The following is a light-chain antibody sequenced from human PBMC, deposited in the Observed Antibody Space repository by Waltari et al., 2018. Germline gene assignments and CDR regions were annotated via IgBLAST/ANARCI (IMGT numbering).Light chain of an antibody. V-gene: IGLV2-23*01. CDR3: CSYAGSSTWV. Sequence: QSALTQPASVSGSPGQSITISCTGTSSDVGSYNLVSWYQQPPGKAPKLMIYEGSKRPSGVFNRCSGSKSGNTASLTISGLQAEDEADCYCCSYAGSSTWVFGGGTKLTVL. CDR2: EGS. CDR1: SSDVGSYNL. J-gene: IGLJ3*02.